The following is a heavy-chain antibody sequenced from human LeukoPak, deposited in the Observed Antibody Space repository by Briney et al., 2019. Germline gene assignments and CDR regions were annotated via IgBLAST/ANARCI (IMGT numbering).Heavy chain of an antibody. CDR1: GASFNSDDQY. V-gene: IGHV4-31*03. Sequence: SETLSLTCTVSGASFNSDDQYWNWIRQSPGKGLEWIGSIHPSGMLYNNPSLESRVTMSRDTSKNQFSLNLNSVTAADTAVYFCSRGLDSRKLGYWGLGILVTVSS. CDR3: SRGLDSRKLGY. D-gene: IGHD3-22*01. CDR2: IHPSGML. J-gene: IGHJ4*02.